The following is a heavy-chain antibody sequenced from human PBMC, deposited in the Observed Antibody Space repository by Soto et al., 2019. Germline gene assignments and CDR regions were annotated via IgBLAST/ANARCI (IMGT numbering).Heavy chain of an antibody. J-gene: IGHJ6*03. V-gene: IGHV3-15*01. CDR3: IPVEVPAGKNDGGYYSYYMAV. CDR2: IKSKIDDETT. Sequence: EVQVVESGGGLVKPGGSLRLSCEGSGFTFSNAWMSWVRQAPGKGLEWVGRIKSKIDDETTEYAAPVKGRFTISRDNSKNTLYLQMNTMKTEDTAMYYCIPVEVPAGKNDGGYYSYYMAVWGKGTTVTSP. CDR1: GFTFSNAW. D-gene: IGHD2-2*01.